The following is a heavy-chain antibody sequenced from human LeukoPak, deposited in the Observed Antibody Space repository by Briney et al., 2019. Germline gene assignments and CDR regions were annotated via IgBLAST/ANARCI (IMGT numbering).Heavy chain of an antibody. D-gene: IGHD6-13*01. CDR2: ISYDGSNK. CDR3: ARDSSSSWYNFDY. CDR1: GFTFSSYA. J-gene: IGHJ4*02. V-gene: IGHV3-30-3*01. Sequence: GRSLRLSCAASGFTFSSYAMHWVRQAPGKGLEWVAVISYDGSNKYYADSVKGRFTISRDNSKNTLYLQMNSLRAEDTAVYYCARDSSSSWYNFDYWGQGTLVTVSS.